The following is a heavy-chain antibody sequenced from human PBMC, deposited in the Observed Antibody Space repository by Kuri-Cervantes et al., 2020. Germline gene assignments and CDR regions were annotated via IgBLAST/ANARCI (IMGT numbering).Heavy chain of an antibody. CDR1: GYTFTSYG. Sequence: ASVKVSCKASGYTFTSYGISWVRQAPGQGLEWMGWISAYNGDTNYAQKLQGRVTMTTDTSTSTAYMELRSLRSDDTAVYYCARDRLEYSSSEAASDIWGQGTMVTVS. D-gene: IGHD6-6*01. CDR2: ISAYNGDT. J-gene: IGHJ3*02. CDR3: ARDRLEYSSSEAASDI. V-gene: IGHV1-18*01.